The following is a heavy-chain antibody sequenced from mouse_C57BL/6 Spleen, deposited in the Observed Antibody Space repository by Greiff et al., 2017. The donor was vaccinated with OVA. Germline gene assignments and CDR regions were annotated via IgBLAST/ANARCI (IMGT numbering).Heavy chain of an antibody. CDR1: GFTFSSYG. Sequence: EVQRVESGGDLVKPGGSLKLSCAASGFTFSSYGMSWVRQTPDKRLEWVATISSGGSYTYYPDSVKGRFTISRDNAKNTLYLQMSSLKSEDTAMYYCARHVNFITTVVAPLGYWGQGTTLTVSS. V-gene: IGHV5-6*01. J-gene: IGHJ2*01. CDR2: ISSGGSYT. D-gene: IGHD1-1*01. CDR3: ARHVNFITTVVAPLGY.